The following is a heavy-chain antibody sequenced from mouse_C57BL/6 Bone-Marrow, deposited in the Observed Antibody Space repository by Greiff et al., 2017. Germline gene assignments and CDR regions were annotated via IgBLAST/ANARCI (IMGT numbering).Heavy chain of an antibody. CDR1: GFNIKDDY. CDR2: IDPENGDT. J-gene: IGHJ4*01. D-gene: IGHD2-5*01. V-gene: IGHV14-4*01. Sequence: EVQLQQSGAELVRPGASVKLSCTASGFNIKDDYMHWVKQRPEQGLEWIGWIDPENGDTEYASKFQGKATMTADPSSNTAYLQLSSLTSENTAVYYCTTCPLYYSNYRYYAIDYWGQGTTVTVSS. CDR3: TTCPLYYSNYRYYAIDY.